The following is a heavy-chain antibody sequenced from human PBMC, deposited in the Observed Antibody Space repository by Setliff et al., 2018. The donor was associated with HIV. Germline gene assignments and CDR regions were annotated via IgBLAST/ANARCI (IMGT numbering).Heavy chain of an antibody. CDR1: GYTLTELS. D-gene: IGHD3-22*01. J-gene: IGHJ3*02. Sequence: ASVKVSCKVSGYTLTELSIHWVRQAPGKGLEWMGGFDPDYDKTFYAQKFQCRVAMSADTSTDTAYMELTSLRSEDTAVYYCATRAYDSSGYLRSRVSGAAFDIWGQGTMVTVSS. CDR2: FDPDYDKT. V-gene: IGHV1-24*01. CDR3: ATRAYDSSGYLRSRVSGAAFDI.